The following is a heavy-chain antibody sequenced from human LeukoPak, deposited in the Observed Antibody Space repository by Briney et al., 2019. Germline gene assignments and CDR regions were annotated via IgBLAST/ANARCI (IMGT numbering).Heavy chain of an antibody. Sequence: SETLSLTCAVYGGSFSGYYWSWIRQPPGKGLEWIGEINHSGSTNYNPSLKSRVTISVDTSKNQFSLKLSSVTAADTAVYYCARDHSGYNSYYYYYYMDVWGKGTTVTISS. CDR3: ARDHSGYNSYYYYYYMDV. D-gene: IGHD5-12*01. CDR2: INHSGST. CDR1: GGSFSGYY. J-gene: IGHJ6*03. V-gene: IGHV4-34*01.